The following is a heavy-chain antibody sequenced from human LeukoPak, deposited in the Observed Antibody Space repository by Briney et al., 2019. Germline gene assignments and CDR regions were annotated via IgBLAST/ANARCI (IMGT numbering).Heavy chain of an antibody. V-gene: IGHV3-33*06. J-gene: IGHJ4*02. Sequence: GGSLRLSCAASGFTFSRYGMHWVRQAPGKGLEWVAVIWYDGCIKYYADSVKGRFTISKDNSKNTLDLQMNSLRAEDTAVYYCAKADEMNMDYWGQGTLVTVSS. D-gene: IGHD2/OR15-2a*01. CDR1: GFTFSRYG. CDR3: AKADEMNMDY. CDR2: IWYDGCIK.